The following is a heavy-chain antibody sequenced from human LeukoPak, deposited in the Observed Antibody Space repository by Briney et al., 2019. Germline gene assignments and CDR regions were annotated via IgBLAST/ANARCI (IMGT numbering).Heavy chain of an antibody. D-gene: IGHD4-17*01. Sequence: GGSLRLSCAASGFTFSSYAMSWVRQAPGKGLEWVSAISGSGGSTYYADPVKGRFTISRDNSKNTLYLQMNSLRAEDTAVYYCAKVLDDYGDFGPINPSDYWGQGTLVTVSS. CDR3: AKVLDDYGDFGPINPSDY. J-gene: IGHJ4*02. V-gene: IGHV3-23*01. CDR2: ISGSGGST. CDR1: GFTFSSYA.